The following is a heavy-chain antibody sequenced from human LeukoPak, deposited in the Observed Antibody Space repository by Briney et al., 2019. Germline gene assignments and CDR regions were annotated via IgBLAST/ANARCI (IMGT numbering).Heavy chain of an antibody. D-gene: IGHD3-10*01. Sequence: SVKVSCKASGGTFSSYTISWVRQAPGQGLEWMGRIIPILGIANYAQKFQGRVTITADKSTSTAYMELSRLRSEDTAVYYCATTVWFGELAFDYWGQGTLVTVSS. CDR2: IIPILGIA. V-gene: IGHV1-69*02. J-gene: IGHJ4*02. CDR1: GGTFSSYT. CDR3: ATTVWFGELAFDY.